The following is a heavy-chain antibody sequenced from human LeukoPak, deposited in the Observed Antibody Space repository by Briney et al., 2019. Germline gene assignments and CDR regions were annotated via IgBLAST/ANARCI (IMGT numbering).Heavy chain of an antibody. CDR1: GYTFTSYY. J-gene: IGHJ6*04. Sequence: GASVKVSCKASGYTFTSYYMHWVRQAPGQGLEWMGIINPSGGSTSYAQKFQGRVTMTRDTSTSTVYMELSSLRSEDTAVYYCARGFSTIFRVVIPPDVWGKGTTVTVSS. D-gene: IGHD3-3*01. CDR2: INPSGGST. CDR3: ARGFSTIFRVVIPPDV. V-gene: IGHV1-46*01.